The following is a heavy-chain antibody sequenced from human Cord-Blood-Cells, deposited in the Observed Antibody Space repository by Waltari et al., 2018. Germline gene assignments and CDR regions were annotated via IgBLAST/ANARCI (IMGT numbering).Heavy chain of an antibody. V-gene: IGHV3-21*01. CDR3: ASIGDWYFDL. CDR2: ISSSSSYI. D-gene: IGHD3-10*01. J-gene: IGHJ2*01. CDR1: GFTFSSYS. Sequence: EVQLVESGGGLVKPGGSLRLSCAASGFTFSSYSMNWVRQAPGKGLELVSSISSSSSYIYYADSVKGRFTISRDNAKNSLYLQMNSLRAEDTAVYYCASIGDWYFDLWGRGTLVTVS.